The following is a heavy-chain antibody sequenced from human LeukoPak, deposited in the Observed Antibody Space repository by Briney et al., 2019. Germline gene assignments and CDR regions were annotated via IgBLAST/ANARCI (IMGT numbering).Heavy chain of an antibody. CDR3: ARDWGSGYYFDY. D-gene: IGHD3-22*01. CDR2: IYHSGST. V-gene: IGHV4-31*03. CDR1: GDSINTGDHY. J-gene: IGHJ4*02. Sequence: SETLSLTCTVSGDSINTGDHYWGWIRQTPGKGLEWIGYIYHSGSTSYNPSLKSRVSISVDTSKNQFSLKLSSVTAADTAVYYCARDWGSGYYFDYWGQGTLVTVSS.